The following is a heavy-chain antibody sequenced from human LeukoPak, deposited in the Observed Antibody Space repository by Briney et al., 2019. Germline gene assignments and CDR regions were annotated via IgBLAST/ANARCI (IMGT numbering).Heavy chain of an antibody. V-gene: IGHV3-30*02. J-gene: IGHJ4*02. Sequence: GGSLRLSCAASGFTFSSYGMHWVRQAPGKGLEWVAFIRYDGSNKYYADSVKGRFTISRDNSKNTLYLQMNSLRAGDTAVYYCAKAVSMVRGKVADYWGQGTLVTVSS. CDR3: AKAVSMVRGKVADY. D-gene: IGHD3-10*01. CDR2: IRYDGSNK. CDR1: GFTFSSYG.